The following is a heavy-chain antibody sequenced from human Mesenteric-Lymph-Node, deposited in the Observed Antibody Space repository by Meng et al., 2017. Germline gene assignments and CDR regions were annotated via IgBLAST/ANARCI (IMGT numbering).Heavy chain of an antibody. CDR1: GGTFTSDT. CDR2: IIPILAIT. Sequence: SVKVSCKASGGTFTSDTIHWVRQAPGQGLEWIGRIIPILAITNYAQILQDRVTITADKSTTTAYMELRSLESDDTAIYYCARVGGYSSGWNWSWFDPWGQGTLVTVSS. J-gene: IGHJ5*02. CDR3: ARVGGYSSGWNWSWFDP. D-gene: IGHD6-25*01. V-gene: IGHV1-69*02.